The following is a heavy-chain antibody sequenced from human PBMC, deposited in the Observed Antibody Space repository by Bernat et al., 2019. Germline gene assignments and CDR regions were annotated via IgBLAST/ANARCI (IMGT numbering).Heavy chain of an antibody. V-gene: IGHV3-48*02. D-gene: IGHD1-26*01. CDR1: GFTFSSYS. CDR2: ISSSSSTI. Sequence: DVQLVESGGGLVQPGGSLRLSCAASGFTFSSYSMNWVRQAPGKGLEWLSYISSSSSTIYYADSVKGRFTIPRDNAKDSLCLQMNSRRDEDRGVYDWASRTEQDDWGQGTLVTVSS. J-gene: IGHJ4*02. CDR3: ASRTEQDD.